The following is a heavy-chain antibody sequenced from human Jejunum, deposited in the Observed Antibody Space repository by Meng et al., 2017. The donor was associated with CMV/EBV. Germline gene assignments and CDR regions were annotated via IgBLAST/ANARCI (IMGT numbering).Heavy chain of an antibody. V-gene: IGHV1-2*02. CDR1: FPFTGHY. CDR3: ARDLRFLGRCFGMDV. J-gene: IGHJ6*02. CDR2: IHPDSGGT. D-gene: IGHD3-3*01. Sequence: FPFTGHYIHWVRQAPGQGLEWMGWIHPDSGGTNYAQKFLGRVTMTSDTSISTAYMELSSLRSDDTAVYYCARDLRFLGRCFGMDVWGQGTTVTVSS.